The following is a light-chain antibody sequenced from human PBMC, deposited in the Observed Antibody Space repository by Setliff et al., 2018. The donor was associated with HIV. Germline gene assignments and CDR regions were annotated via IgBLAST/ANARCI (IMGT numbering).Light chain of an antibody. CDR1: SSDVGAYIY. CDR3: SSYTSSSTPV. V-gene: IGLV2-14*01. CDR2: EVT. J-gene: IGLJ1*01. Sequence: QSALTQPASVSGSPGQSITISCTGTSSDVGAYIYVSWYQQHPGKAPKLMIYEVTHRPSGVSNRFSGSKSGNTASLTISGLQPEDEAGYYCSSYTSSSTPVFGTGTKVTVL.